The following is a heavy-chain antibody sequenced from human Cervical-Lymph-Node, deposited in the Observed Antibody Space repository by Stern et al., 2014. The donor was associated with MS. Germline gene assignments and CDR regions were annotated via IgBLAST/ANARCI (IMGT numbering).Heavy chain of an antibody. Sequence: EVQLLESGGGLVKPGGSLRLSCAASGFTFSSYSMNWVRQAPGKGLEWVSSSSSSCSYIDDADSVKGRFTTSRDNAKNSLYLQMNSLRAEDTAVYSCARVGQSDFDYWGQGTLVTVSS. CDR2: SSSSCSYI. V-gene: IGHV3-21*01. CDR1: GFTFSSYS. J-gene: IGHJ4*02. D-gene: IGHD3-16*01. CDR3: ARVGQSDFDY.